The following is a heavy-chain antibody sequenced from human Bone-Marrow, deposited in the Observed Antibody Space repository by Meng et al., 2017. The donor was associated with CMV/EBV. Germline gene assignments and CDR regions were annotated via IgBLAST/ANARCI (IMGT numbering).Heavy chain of an antibody. CDR2: ISWNSGSI. J-gene: IGHJ6*02. V-gene: IGHV3-9*03. Sequence: LSLTCAASGFTFDDYAMHWVRQAPGKGLEWVSGISWNSGSIGYADSVKGRFTISRDNAKNSLYLQMNSLRAEDMALYYCAKGLDRDYYYGMDVWGQGTTVTVSS. CDR1: GFTFDDYA. D-gene: IGHD3-10*01. CDR3: AKGLDRDYYYGMDV.